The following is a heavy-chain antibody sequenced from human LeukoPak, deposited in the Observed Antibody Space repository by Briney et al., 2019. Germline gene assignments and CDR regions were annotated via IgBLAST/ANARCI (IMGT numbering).Heavy chain of an antibody. D-gene: IGHD3-22*01. CDR2: INHSGST. CDR3: ARGKDYYDSSGYYPIDY. CDR1: GGSFSGYY. Sequence: SETLSLTCAVYGGSFSGYYWSWIRKPPGKGLEWIGEINHSGSTNYNPSLKSRVTISVDTSKNQFSLKLSSVTAADTAVYYCARGKDYYDSSGYYPIDYWGQGTLVTVSS. V-gene: IGHV4-34*01. J-gene: IGHJ4*02.